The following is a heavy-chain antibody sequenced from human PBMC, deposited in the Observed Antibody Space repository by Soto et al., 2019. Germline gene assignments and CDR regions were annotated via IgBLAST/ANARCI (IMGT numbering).Heavy chain of an antibody. Sequence: EVQLLESGGGLVQPGGSLRLSCAASGFTFSTYAMSWVRQAPGKGLEWVSTISGSGGDTYYADSVKGRFTISRDNSKNTLYLQMGSLRVEDTAVFYCARKLGDSYIYFGLWGRGTLVTVSS. D-gene: IGHD2-21*02. J-gene: IGHJ2*01. CDR1: GFTFSTYA. V-gene: IGHV3-23*01. CDR2: ISGSGGDT. CDR3: ARKLGDSYIYFGL.